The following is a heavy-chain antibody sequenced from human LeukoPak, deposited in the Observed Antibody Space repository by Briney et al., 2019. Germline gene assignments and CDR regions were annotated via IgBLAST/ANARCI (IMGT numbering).Heavy chain of an antibody. J-gene: IGHJ6*02. CDR3: ARSNYDSSGYYLPYYYYGMDV. CDR2: IIPIFGTA. D-gene: IGHD3-22*01. V-gene: IGHV1-69*13. Sequence: GASVKVSCKASGGTFSSYAISWVRQAPGQGLEWMGGIIPIFGTANYAQKFQGRVTITADESTSTAYMELSSLRSEDTAVYYCARSNYDSSGYYLPYYYYGMDVWGQGTTVTVSS. CDR1: GGTFSSYA.